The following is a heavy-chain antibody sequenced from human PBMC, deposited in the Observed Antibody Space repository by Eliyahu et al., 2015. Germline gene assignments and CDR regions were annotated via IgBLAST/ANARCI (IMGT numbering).Heavy chain of an antibody. V-gene: IGHV3-23*04. CDR1: XXTFRPYA. D-gene: IGHD1-26*01. CDR3: AKVVGGRGFDS. J-gene: IGHJ4*02. CDR2: IRESGGST. Sequence: EVQLVESGGGLVQPGGSLRLSXAASXXTFRPYAXXGVRQAPEKGLEWVSDIRESGGSTYYADSVRGRFTISRDNSKNTLYLQMNSLRVEDTATYYCAKVVGGRGFDSWGQGTLVTVSS.